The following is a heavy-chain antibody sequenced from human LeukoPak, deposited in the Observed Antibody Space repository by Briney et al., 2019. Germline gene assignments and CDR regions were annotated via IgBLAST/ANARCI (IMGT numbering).Heavy chain of an antibody. D-gene: IGHD3-16*01. CDR3: TRGAGWLIDY. CDR2: FHNSGTA. Sequence: SETLSLTCTVSDDSISDYYRGWIRQPPGKGLEWIGYFHNSGTASYNPSLKSRVTISADTSKNQFSLKLNSLTTADTAVYYCTRGAGWLIDYWGQGILVTVSS. J-gene: IGHJ4*02. V-gene: IGHV4-59*01. CDR1: DDSISDYY.